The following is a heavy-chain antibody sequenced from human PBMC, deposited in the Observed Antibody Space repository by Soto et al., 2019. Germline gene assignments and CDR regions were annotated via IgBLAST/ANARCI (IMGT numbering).Heavy chain of an antibody. CDR3: AKNAGGTCYSWVDC. J-gene: IGHJ4*02. V-gene: IGHV3-23*01. D-gene: IGHD2-15*01. CDR1: GFTFTSHA. CDR2: ITPGGDKT. Sequence: EGSLRLSCAASGFTFTSHAMNWVRQSPGKGLEWVAGITPGGDKTYYADSVKGRFTISRDNSKNTVYLQMNYLRAEGTALYYCAKNAGGTCYSWVDCWGQGTLVTVSS.